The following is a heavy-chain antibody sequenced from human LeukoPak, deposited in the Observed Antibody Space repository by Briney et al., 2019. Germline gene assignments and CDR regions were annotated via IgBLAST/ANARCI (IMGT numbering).Heavy chain of an antibody. CDR3: ARSASSLGAGAFDI. V-gene: IGHV4-39*01. D-gene: IGHD2-2*01. CDR2: VYYSGST. Sequence: PSETLSLTCTVSGGSISSSSLYWAWIRQPPGKGLEWIGIVYYSGSTYYNPSLKSRVTISVDTSKNQFSLRLSSVTAADTALYYCARSASSLGAGAFDIWGQGTMVTVSS. CDR1: GGSISSSSLY. J-gene: IGHJ3*02.